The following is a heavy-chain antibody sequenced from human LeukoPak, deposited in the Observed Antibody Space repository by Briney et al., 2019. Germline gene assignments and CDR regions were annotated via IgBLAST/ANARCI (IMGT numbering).Heavy chain of an antibody. CDR2: ISYDGSNK. J-gene: IGHJ6*02. CDR1: GFTFSSYG. V-gene: IGHV3-30*18. D-gene: IGHD3-10*01. Sequence: GGSLRLSCAASGFTFSSYGMHRVRQAPGKGLEWVAVISYDGSNKYYADSVKGRFTISRDNCKNTLYLQMNSLRAEDTAVYYCAKSFGEFPAKVPYYGMDVWGQGTTVTVSS. CDR3: AKSFGEFPAKVPYYGMDV.